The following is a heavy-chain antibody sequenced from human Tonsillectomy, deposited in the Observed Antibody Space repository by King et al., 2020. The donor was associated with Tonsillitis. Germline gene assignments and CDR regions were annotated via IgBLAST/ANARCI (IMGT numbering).Heavy chain of an antibody. CDR1: GFTFSSYG. CDR2: IRYDGTNE. Sequence: VQLVESGGGVVQPGGSLRLSCAASGFTFSSYGMHWVCQAPGKGLEWVAFIRYDGTNEYYADSVKGRFTISRDNSKNTLYLQMNSLRAEDTAVYYGAKDPYYYDNSGYPYFDYWGQGTLVTVSS. J-gene: IGHJ4*02. V-gene: IGHV3-30*02. D-gene: IGHD3-22*01. CDR3: AKDPYYYDNSGYPYFDY.